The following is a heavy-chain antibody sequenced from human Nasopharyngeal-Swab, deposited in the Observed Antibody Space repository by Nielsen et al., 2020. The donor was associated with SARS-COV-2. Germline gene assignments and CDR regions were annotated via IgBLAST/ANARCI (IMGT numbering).Heavy chain of an antibody. Sequence: GESLKISCAASGFTFSSYAMSWVRQAPGKGLEWVSAISGSGGSTYYADSVKGRFTISRDNSKSTLYLQMNSLRAEDTAVYYCAKQLLWFGELLDMFDYWGQGTLVTVSS. D-gene: IGHD3-10*01. CDR3: AKQLLWFGELLDMFDY. CDR2: ISGSGGST. CDR1: GFTFSSYA. V-gene: IGHV3-23*01. J-gene: IGHJ4*02.